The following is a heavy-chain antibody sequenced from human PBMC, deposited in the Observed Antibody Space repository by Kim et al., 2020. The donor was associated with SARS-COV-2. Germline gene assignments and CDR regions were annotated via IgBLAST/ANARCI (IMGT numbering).Heavy chain of an antibody. D-gene: IGHD3-10*01. Sequence: VKGRFTISRDNAKNSLYLQMNSLRAEDTAVYYCARDPSGYNGFESWYFDLWGRGTLVTVSS. CDR3: ARDPSGYNGFESWYFDL. J-gene: IGHJ2*01. V-gene: IGHV3-11*06.